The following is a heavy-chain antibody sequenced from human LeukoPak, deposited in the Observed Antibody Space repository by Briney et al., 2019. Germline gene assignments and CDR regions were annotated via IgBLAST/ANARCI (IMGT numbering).Heavy chain of an antibody. Sequence: GGSLRLSCAASGFTFSSYGMSWVRQAPGKGLEWVSAISGSGGSTYYADSVKGRFTISRDNSKNTLYLQMNSLRAEDTAVYYCASDTFGGVIPRWDYFDYWGQGTLVTVSS. CDR2: ISGSGGST. J-gene: IGHJ4*02. CDR3: ASDTFGGVIPRWDYFDY. D-gene: IGHD3-16*02. V-gene: IGHV3-23*01. CDR1: GFTFSSYG.